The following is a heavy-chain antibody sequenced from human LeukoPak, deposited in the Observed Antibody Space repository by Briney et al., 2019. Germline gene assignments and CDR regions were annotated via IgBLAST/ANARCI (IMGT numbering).Heavy chain of an antibody. CDR2: ISYDGSNK. J-gene: IGHJ4*02. V-gene: IGHV3-30*19. D-gene: IGHD3-10*01. CDR1: GFSFHTYG. Sequence: PGGSLRLSCSASGFSFHTYGMHWVRQAPGKGLEWVAIISYDGSNKYYADSVKGRFTISRDNSKNTVYLQMNSLRAEDTAVYYCARDLPTTWDAYGSGKDYWGQGTLVTVSS. CDR3: ARDLPTTWDAYGSGKDY.